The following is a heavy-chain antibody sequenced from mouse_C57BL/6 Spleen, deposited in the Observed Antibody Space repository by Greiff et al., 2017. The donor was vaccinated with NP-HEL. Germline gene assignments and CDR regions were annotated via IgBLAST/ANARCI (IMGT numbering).Heavy chain of an antibody. CDR2: IYPGGGYT. D-gene: IGHD1-1*01. Sequence: QVQLQQSGAELVRPGTSVKMSCTASGYTFTNYWIGWAKQRPGHGLEWIGDIYPGGGYTNYNEKFKGKATLTADTSSSTAYMQFSSLTSEDSAIYYCARSYCSSLGYFDVWGTGTTVTVSS. V-gene: IGHV1-63*01. CDR1: GYTFTNYW. CDR3: ARSYCSSLGYFDV. J-gene: IGHJ1*03.